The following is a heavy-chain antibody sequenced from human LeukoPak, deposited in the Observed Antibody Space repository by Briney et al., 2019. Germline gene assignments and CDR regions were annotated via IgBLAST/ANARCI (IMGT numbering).Heavy chain of an antibody. V-gene: IGHV4-59*01. CDR2: IHYSGST. CDR3: ARTTEGYCRGRSCYSYYYYMDV. J-gene: IGHJ6*03. Sequence: SETLSLTCTVSGGSTTSYYWSWIRQPPGKGLEWIGYIHYSGSTNYNPSLKSRVTISVDTSKNQFSLKLSSVTAADTAVYYCARTTEGYCRGRSCYSYYYYMDVWGKGTTVTVSS. D-gene: IGHD2-15*01. CDR1: GGSTTSYY.